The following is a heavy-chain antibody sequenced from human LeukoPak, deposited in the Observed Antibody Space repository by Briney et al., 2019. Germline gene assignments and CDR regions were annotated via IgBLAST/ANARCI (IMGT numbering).Heavy chain of an antibody. CDR3: AKVGYYYGSGSYCLDY. CDR1: GFAFSDYV. CDR2: ISAGGGST. Sequence: GGSLRLSCAASGFAFSDYVMNWVRQAPGKGLEWVSAISAGGGSTYYANSVKGRFTISRDNSKNTLYLQMNSLRADDAAVYYCAKVGYYYGSGSYCLDYWGQGTLVTVSS. V-gene: IGHV3-23*01. D-gene: IGHD3-10*01. J-gene: IGHJ4*02.